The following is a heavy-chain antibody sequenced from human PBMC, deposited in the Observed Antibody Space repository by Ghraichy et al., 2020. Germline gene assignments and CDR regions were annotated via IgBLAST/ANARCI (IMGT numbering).Heavy chain of an antibody. CDR2: INHSGST. CDR3: AGGRTTYYYYYGMDV. D-gene: IGHD1-7*01. Sequence: SETLSLTCAVYGGSFSGYYWSWIRQPPGKGLEWIGEINHSGSTNYNPSLKSRVTISVDTSKNQFSLKLSSVTAADTAVYYCAGGRTTYYYYYGMDVWGQGTTVTVSS. CDR1: GGSFSGYY. V-gene: IGHV4-34*01. J-gene: IGHJ6*02.